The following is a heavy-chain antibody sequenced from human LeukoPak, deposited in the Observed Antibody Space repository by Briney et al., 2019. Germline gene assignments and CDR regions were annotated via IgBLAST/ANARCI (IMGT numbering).Heavy chain of an antibody. Sequence: SVKVSCKASGGTFSSYAISWVRRAPGQGLEWMGGIIPIFGTANYAQKFQGRVTITTDESTSTACMELSSLRSEDTAVYYCARDAIGYSYGLFDYWGQGTLVTVSS. J-gene: IGHJ4*02. CDR3: ARDAIGYSYGLFDY. D-gene: IGHD5-18*01. V-gene: IGHV1-69*05. CDR1: GGTFSSYA. CDR2: IIPIFGTA.